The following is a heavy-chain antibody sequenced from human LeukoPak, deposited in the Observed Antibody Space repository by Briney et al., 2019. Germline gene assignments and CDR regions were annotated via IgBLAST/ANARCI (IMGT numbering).Heavy chain of an antibody. CDR1: GFTFSSYG. CDR2: ISYDGRDK. V-gene: IGHV3-30*18. CDR3: AKPRGGDSWAFDV. D-gene: IGHD2-21*02. J-gene: IGHJ3*01. Sequence: PGRSLRLSCAASGFTFSSYGMHWVRQAPGKGLEWVAGISYDGRDKYYADSVKGRFTISRDNSKNTPNLQMNSLRAEDTAVYYCAKPRGGDSWAFDVWGQGTMVTVSS.